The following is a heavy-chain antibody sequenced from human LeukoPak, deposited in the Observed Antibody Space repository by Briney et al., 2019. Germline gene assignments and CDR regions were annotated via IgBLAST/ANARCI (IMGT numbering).Heavy chain of an antibody. V-gene: IGHV1-8*01. CDR2: MNPNSGNT. CDR1: GYTFTSYD. D-gene: IGHD3-16*02. Sequence: ASVKVSCKASGYTFTSYDINWERQATGQGLEWMGWMNPNSGNTGYAQKFQGRVTMTRNTSISTAYMELSSLRSEDTAVYYCARERSYPTDYYYYGMDVWGQGTTVTVSS. CDR3: ARERSYPTDYYYYGMDV. J-gene: IGHJ6*02.